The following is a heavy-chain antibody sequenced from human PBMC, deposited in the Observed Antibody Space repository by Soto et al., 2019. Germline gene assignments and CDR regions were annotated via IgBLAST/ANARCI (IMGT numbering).Heavy chain of an antibody. V-gene: IGHV6-1*01. CDR3: ARDLGGYMDV. CDR2: TFYRSMWFH. CDR1: GDSVFTNSAAA. Sequence: KQSQTLSLTCAISGDSVFTNSAAAWNWIRQSPSRGLEWLGRTFYRSMWFHDYASSMRGRIKINQDTAKNQFSLQLNSVTPEDTAIYFCARDLGGYMDVWGQGTTVTVSS. D-gene: IGHD7-27*01. J-gene: IGHJ6*03.